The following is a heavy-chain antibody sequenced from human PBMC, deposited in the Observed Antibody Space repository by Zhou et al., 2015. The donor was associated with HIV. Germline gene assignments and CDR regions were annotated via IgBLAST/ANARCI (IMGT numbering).Heavy chain of an antibody. CDR2: TSSDGGRK. V-gene: IGHV3-30*05. CDR1: RSTLNNFG. Sequence: QVKLVESGGRRGPGPGRSLRLSCSISRSTLNNFGIHWVRQAPGKGLEWVAFTSSDGGRKYYGDSVKGRFIISRDNSKNTLYVEMNSLRDEDTAMYYCAKVAFLDTSGHYYHMGPSGAKGPRSLS. D-gene: IGHD3-22*01. J-gene: IGHJ6*03. CDR3: AKVAFLDTSGHYYHMGPS.